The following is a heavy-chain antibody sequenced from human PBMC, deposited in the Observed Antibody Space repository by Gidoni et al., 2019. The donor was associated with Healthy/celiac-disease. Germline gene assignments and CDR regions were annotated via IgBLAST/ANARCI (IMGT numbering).Heavy chain of an antibody. J-gene: IGHJ6*03. CDR3: ASADIVATINYMDV. Sequence: QVQLVESGGGVVQPGSSLRLSCAASGFPFSSFGMHWVRQAPGKGLEWVAVIWDDGSNKYYADSVKGRFTISRDNSKNTLYLQMNSLRAEDTAVYYCASADIVATINYMDVWGKGTTVTVSS. D-gene: IGHD5-12*01. CDR2: IWDDGSNK. CDR1: GFPFSSFG. V-gene: IGHV3-33*01.